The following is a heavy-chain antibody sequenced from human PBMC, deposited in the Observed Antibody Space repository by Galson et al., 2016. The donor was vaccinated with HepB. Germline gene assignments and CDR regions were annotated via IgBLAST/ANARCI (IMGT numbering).Heavy chain of an antibody. CDR1: GYSFTTYW. Sequence: QSGAEVKKPGESLRISCHGSGYSFTTYWISWVRQMPGKGLEWMGRIDPSDSQTNYRPSFQGHVTISGDKSTRTAYLQWSSLKASDTAIYYCARHYSSSERFDFDYWGQGTLITVSS. D-gene: IGHD6-6*01. CDR3: ARHYSSSERFDFDY. CDR2: IDPSDSQT. V-gene: IGHV5-10-1*01. J-gene: IGHJ4*02.